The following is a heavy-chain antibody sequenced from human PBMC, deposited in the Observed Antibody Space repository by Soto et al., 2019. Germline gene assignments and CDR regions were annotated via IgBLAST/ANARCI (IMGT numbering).Heavy chain of an antibody. D-gene: IGHD1-26*01. V-gene: IGHV1-3*01. Sequence: QVQLVQSGAELKQPGASVNISCQDSGFTFSDTLINWVRQGPGQRLEWMGWINPANGNTRYSESFQGRVTISSLSSASTAYVALSDLTSEDTAVYYCAIDIVSVGPRANDAFDVWGQGTMITVSS. CDR3: AIDIVSVGPRANDAFDV. CDR1: GFTFSDTL. CDR2: INPANGNT. J-gene: IGHJ3*01.